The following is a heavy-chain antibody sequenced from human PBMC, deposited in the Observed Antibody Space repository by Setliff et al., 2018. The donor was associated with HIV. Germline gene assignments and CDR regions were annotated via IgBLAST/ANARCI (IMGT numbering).Heavy chain of an antibody. CDR1: GYTFINYH. CDR3: ARVPVSNYYYYMDV. CDR2: ISASGINT. Sequence: ASVKVSCKASGYTFINYHITWVRQAPGQGPEWVGSISASGINTNYTQGRVTMTTDISTSTAYMELRSLRSADSAVYYCARVPVSNYYYYMDVWGKGTTVTVSS. V-gene: IGHV1-18*01. J-gene: IGHJ6*03.